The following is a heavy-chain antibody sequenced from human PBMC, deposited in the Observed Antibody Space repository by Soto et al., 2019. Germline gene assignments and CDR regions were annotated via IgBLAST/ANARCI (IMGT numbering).Heavy chain of an antibody. CDR1: GFTFSSYG. D-gene: IGHD3-22*01. CDR2: IWYDGSNK. J-gene: IGHJ6*02. CDR3: ARVGGYYDSSGYYLTYYGMDV. V-gene: IGHV3-33*01. Sequence: QVQLVESGGGVVQPGRSLRLSCAASGFTFSSYGMHWVRQAPGKGLEWVAVIWYDGSNKYYADSVKGRFTISRDNSENTLYLQMNSLRAEDTAVYYCARVGGYYDSSGYYLTYYGMDVWGQGTTVTVSS.